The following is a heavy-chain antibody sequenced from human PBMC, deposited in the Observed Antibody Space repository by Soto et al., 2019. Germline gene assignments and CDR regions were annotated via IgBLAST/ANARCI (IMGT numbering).Heavy chain of an antibody. D-gene: IGHD4-17*01. CDR1: GYTFTSYA. Sequence: ASVKVSCKASGYTFTSYAMHWVRQAPGQRLEWMGWINAGNGNTKYSQKFQGRVTITRDTSASTAYMELSSLRSEDTAVYYCALHKLYGDYVGWFDPWGQGTLVTVSS. V-gene: IGHV1-3*01. CDR3: ALHKLYGDYVGWFDP. J-gene: IGHJ5*02. CDR2: INAGNGNT.